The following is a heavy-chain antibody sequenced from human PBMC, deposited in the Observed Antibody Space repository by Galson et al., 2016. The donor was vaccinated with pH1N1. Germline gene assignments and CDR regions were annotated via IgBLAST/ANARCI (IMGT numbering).Heavy chain of an antibody. V-gene: IGHV1-2*06. D-gene: IGHD3-22*01. CDR1: EYTFIGSY. Sequence: SVKVSCKASEYTFIGSYIHWMRQAPGHGLAWMGRINPNNGDTHYAQNFQGRVTMTRDTSSSTAYMELNSLSTDETAVYDCARVNTYDSSGYYPFEYWGQGTHVTVSS. J-gene: IGHJ4*02. CDR3: ARVNTYDSSGYYPFEY. CDR2: INPNNGDT.